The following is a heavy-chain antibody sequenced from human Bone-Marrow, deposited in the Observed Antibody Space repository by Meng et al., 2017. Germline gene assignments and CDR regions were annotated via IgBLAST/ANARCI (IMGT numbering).Heavy chain of an antibody. CDR1: GASISSSHW. CDR3: ARAAYDIWSGYAP. CDR2: IYHDGST. D-gene: IGHD3-3*01. J-gene: IGHJ5*02. Sequence: QDAAPGLVKPAGPPPLTCAVFGASISSSHWWGWVRQPPGKGLEWIGEIYHDGSTNYTPSLKSRVTISVDKSKNQFSLKLSSVTAADTAVYYCARAAYDIWSGYAPWGQGSLVTVSS. V-gene: IGHV4-4*02.